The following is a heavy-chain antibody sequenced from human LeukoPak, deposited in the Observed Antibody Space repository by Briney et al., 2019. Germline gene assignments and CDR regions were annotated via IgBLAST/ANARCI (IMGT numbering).Heavy chain of an antibody. J-gene: IGHJ4*02. CDR3: ARAAGGAAAFLGWRY. V-gene: IGHV4-4*02. CDR2: IYHSGST. Sequence: SETLSLTCAVSGGSISSSNWWSWVRQPPGKGLEWIGEIYHSGSTNYNPSLKSRVTISVDKSKNQFSLKLSSVTAADTAVYYCARAAGGAAAFLGWRYWGQGTLVTVPS. D-gene: IGHD6-13*01. CDR1: GGSISSSNW.